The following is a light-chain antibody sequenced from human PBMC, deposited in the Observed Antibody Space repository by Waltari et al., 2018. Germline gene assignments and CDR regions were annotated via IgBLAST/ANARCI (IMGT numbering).Light chain of an antibody. CDR1: SSEVGSYNY. CDR3: SSYAGSNNLGLCV. CDR2: EVS. V-gene: IGLV2-8*01. Sequence: QSALTQPPSASGSPGQSVTISCHEPSSEVGSYNYFSWYHHHPGKVPKLMIYEVSRRPSGVPDRFSGSKSGNTASLTVSGLQAEDEADYYCSSYAGSNNLGLCVFGTGTKVTVL. J-gene: IGLJ1*01.